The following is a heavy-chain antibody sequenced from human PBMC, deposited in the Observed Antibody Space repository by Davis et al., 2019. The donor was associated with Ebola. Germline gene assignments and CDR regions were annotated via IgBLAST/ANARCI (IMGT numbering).Heavy chain of an antibody. D-gene: IGHD3-22*01. Sequence: GESLKISCAASGFTFSSYWMSWVRQAPGKGLEWVANIKQDGSEKYYVDSVKGRFTISRDNAENSLYLQMNSLRAEDTAVYYCARGYYYDGSGYYLTYGMDVWGQGTTVTVSS. J-gene: IGHJ6*02. CDR2: IKQDGSEK. CDR1: GFTFSSYW. CDR3: ARGYYYDGSGYYLTYGMDV. V-gene: IGHV3-7*04.